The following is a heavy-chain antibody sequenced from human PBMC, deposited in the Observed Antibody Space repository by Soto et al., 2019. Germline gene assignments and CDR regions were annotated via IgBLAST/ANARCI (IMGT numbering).Heavy chain of an antibody. CDR1: GYSFTSYY. Sequence: GASVKVSCKASGYSFTSYYIHWVRQAPGQGLEWMGMTNPSGGSTTYAQKFQGRVTMTRDTSTSTVYMELSSLRSDDTAVYYCARDPNIVVVPAANWFDPWGQGTQVTVSS. J-gene: IGHJ5*02. CDR3: ARDPNIVVVPAANWFDP. CDR2: TNPSGGST. D-gene: IGHD2-2*01. V-gene: IGHV1-46*03.